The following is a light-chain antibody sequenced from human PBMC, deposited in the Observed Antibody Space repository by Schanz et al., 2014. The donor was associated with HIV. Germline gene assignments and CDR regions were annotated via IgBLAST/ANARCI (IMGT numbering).Light chain of an antibody. V-gene: IGLV2-18*02. CDR3: SSYTSSSTLVV. J-gene: IGLJ2*01. CDR1: TSDIGNHDF. Sequence: QSALTQPPSASGSPGQSVTISCTGTTSDIGNHDFVSWYQQHPGKAPKLMIYEVSKRPSGVPDRFSGSASGNTASLTISGLQAEDEADYYCSSYTSSSTLVVFGGGTKLTVL. CDR2: EVS.